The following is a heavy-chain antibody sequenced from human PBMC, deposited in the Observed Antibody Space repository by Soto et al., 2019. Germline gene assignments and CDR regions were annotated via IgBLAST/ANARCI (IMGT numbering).Heavy chain of an antibody. Sequence: VQLVESGGGVVEPGTSLRLSCAASGFTFSSHGMHWVRQAPSRGLEWVAVIRHDGTNKQYGDSVKGRFTISRDNSQNTLYLQTNSLRAEDTAVYYCVKDRRTEAYGMEVWGQGTTVTVSS. J-gene: IGHJ6*02. CDR2: IRHDGTNK. D-gene: IGHD2-21*01. CDR3: VKDRRTEAYGMEV. CDR1: GFTFSSHG. V-gene: IGHV3-30*18.